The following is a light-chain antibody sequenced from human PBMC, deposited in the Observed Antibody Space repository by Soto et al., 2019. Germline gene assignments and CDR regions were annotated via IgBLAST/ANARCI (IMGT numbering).Light chain of an antibody. CDR1: NVGSKG. J-gene: IGLJ2*01. Sequence: SYELTQPPSVSVAPGHTARLTRGGDNVGSKGVHWFQQRPGQAPVLVVYDDGGRPSGILERFSGSNSGNTATLTIISVEGGDEADYYCQVWDSSSDHVIFGGGTKVTVL. CDR3: QVWDSSSDHVI. V-gene: IGLV3-21*02. CDR2: DDG.